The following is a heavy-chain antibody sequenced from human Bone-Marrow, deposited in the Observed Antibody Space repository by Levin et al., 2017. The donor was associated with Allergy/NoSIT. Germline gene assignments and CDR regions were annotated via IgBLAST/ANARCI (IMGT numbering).Heavy chain of an antibody. CDR1: GSTFTDYY. CDR2: IDPTRGDT. Sequence: PVASVKVSCTVSGSTFTDYYIHWIRQTPGQGLEWIGWIDPTRGDTKFAEKFHARVVLTMNSSISTAYMELGRLRFDDTALYYCARGGASSNDYWGQGTLVTVSS. V-gene: IGHV1-2*02. D-gene: IGHD6-13*01. J-gene: IGHJ4*02. CDR3: ARGGASSNDY.